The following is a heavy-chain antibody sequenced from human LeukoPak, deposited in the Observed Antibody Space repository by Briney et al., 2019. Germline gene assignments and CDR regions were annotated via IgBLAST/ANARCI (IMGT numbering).Heavy chain of an antibody. Sequence: GGSLRLSCAASGFTFSNYGMHWVRQAPGKGLEWVAFVRYDGSNKYYVDSVKGRFTISRDNSKNTVYLQMNSLRAEDTAVYYCVRGVILTIDAFDMWGQGTMVTVSS. J-gene: IGHJ3*02. CDR2: VRYDGSNK. CDR3: VRGVILTIDAFDM. D-gene: IGHD3-10*01. CDR1: GFTFSNYG. V-gene: IGHV3-30*02.